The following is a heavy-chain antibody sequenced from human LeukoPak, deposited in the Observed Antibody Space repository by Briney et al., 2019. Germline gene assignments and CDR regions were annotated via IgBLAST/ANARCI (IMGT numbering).Heavy chain of an antibody. CDR3: ARSACTVTTECHAY. D-gene: IGHD4-17*01. CDR1: GFTFSSYS. Sequence: PGGSLRLSCAASGFTFSSYSMNWVRQAPGKGLEWVSSITSSGRYIYYADSVKGRFTISRDNSKNTLYLQMNSLRAEDTAVYYCARSACTVTTECHAYWGQGILVTVSS. CDR2: ITSSGRYI. J-gene: IGHJ4*02. V-gene: IGHV3-21*04.